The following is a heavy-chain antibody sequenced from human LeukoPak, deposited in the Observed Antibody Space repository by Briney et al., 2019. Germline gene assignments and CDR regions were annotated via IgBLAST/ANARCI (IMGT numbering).Heavy chain of an antibody. V-gene: IGHV1-3*01. CDR1: GYTFTSYA. J-gene: IGHJ3*02. CDR2: INAGNGNT. D-gene: IGHD3-22*01. CDR3: ARATSPANYDSSGGDAFDI. Sequence: GASVKVSCKASGYTFTSYAMHWVRQAPGQRLEWMGWINAGNGNTKYSQKFQGRVTITRGTSASTAYMELSSLRSEDTAVYYCARATSPANYDSSGGDAFDIWGQGTMVTVSS.